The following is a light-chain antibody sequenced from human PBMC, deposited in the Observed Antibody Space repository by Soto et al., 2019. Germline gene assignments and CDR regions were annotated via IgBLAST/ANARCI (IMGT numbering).Light chain of an antibody. CDR2: GAS. Sequence: DIQMTQFPSSVSASVGDRVNITCRASQGISTWLAWYQQKPERAPKSLIYGASRLQSGVPPWFSGSRSETDFTLTISGLQPEDFATYYCQQYDRYPRTFGQGTKVEIK. V-gene: IGKV1D-16*01. CDR3: QQYDRYPRT. CDR1: QGISTW. J-gene: IGKJ1*01.